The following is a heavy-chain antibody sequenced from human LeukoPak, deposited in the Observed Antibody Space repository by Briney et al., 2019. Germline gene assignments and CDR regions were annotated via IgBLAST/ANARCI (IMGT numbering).Heavy chain of an antibody. D-gene: IGHD3-22*01. V-gene: IGHV1-69*13. CDR3: AREGNYYDSSGFSINWFDP. CDR1: GGTFSSYA. Sequence: SVKVSCKASGGTFSSYAISWVRQAPGQGLEWMGGIIPISGTANYAQKFQGRVTITADESTSTAYMELSSLRSEDTAVYYCAREGNYYDSSGFSINWFDPWGQGTLVTVSS. CDR2: IIPISGTA. J-gene: IGHJ5*02.